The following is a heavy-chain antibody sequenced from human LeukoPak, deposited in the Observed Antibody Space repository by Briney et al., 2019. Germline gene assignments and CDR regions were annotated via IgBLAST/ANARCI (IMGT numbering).Heavy chain of an antibody. CDR2: IKQDGSEK. V-gene: IGHV3-7*01. Sequence: GGSLRLSCAASEFTFSNYWMSWVRQAPGKGLDWVANIKQDGSEKQYVESVKGRFTISRDNAKNSLYLQMNSLRAEDTAVYYCARRGLRSQSGKPYYGSDVWGQGTAVTVSS. J-gene: IGHJ6*02. CDR1: EFTFSNYW. CDR3: ARRGLRSQSGKPYYGSDV. D-gene: IGHD3-10*01.